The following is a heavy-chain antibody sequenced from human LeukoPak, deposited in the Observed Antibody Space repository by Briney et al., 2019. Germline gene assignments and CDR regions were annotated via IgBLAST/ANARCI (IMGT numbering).Heavy chain of an antibody. D-gene: IGHD5-18*01. V-gene: IGHV1-2*02. CDR1: GYTFTGYY. Sequence: ASVKVSCKAPGYTFTGYYMHWVRQAPGQGLEWMGWINPNSGGTNYAQKFQGRVTMTRDTSISTAYMELSRLRSDDTAVYYCARVGGYSYGYSDYWGQGTLVTVSS. CDR3: ARVGGYSYGYSDY. CDR2: INPNSGGT. J-gene: IGHJ4*02.